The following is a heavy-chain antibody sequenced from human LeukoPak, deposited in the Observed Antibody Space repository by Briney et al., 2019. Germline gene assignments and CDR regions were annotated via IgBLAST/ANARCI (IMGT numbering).Heavy chain of an antibody. CDR3: ASRKLGNDY. CDR2: IYHTGST. CDR1: GGSIRSSY. D-gene: IGHD7-27*01. J-gene: IGHJ4*02. Sequence: SETLSLTCTVSGGSIRSSYWSWIRQSPGKGLEWIGYIYHTGSTSYSPSLKSRVTISADTSQNQFSLKLSSVTAADTAVYYCASRKLGNDYWGQGTLVTVSS. V-gene: IGHV4-59*01.